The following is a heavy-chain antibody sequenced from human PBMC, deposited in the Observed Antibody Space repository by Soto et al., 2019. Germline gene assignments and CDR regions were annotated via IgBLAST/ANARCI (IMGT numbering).Heavy chain of an antibody. Sequence: GGSLRLSCAASGFTFSSYSMNWVRQAPGKGLEWVSSISSSSSYIYYADSVKGRFTISRDNAKNSLSLQMNSLRAEDTAVYYCATHTANIDAFDIWGQGTMVTVSS. CDR1: GFTFSSYS. D-gene: IGHD5-18*01. CDR3: ATHTANIDAFDI. CDR2: ISSSSSYI. J-gene: IGHJ3*02. V-gene: IGHV3-21*01.